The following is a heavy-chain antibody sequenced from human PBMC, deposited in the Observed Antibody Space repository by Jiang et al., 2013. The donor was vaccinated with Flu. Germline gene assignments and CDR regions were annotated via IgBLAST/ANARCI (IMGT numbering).Heavy chain of an antibody. CDR3: AREGSSSGWTTDFDY. Sequence: LVESGGGVVQPGRSLRLSCAASGFTLSSYAMHWVRQAPDKGLEWVAVISYDGSNKYYADSVKGRFTISRDNSKNTLYLQMNSLRAEDTAVYYCAREGSSSGWTTDFDYWGQGTLVTVSS. D-gene: IGHD6-19*01. CDR2: ISYDGSNK. V-gene: IGHV3-30-3*01. J-gene: IGHJ4*02. CDR1: GFTLSSYA.